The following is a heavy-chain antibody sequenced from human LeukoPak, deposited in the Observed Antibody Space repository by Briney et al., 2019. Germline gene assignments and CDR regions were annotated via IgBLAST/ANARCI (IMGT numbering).Heavy chain of an antibody. CDR3: ARGGELWWGYDAFDI. D-gene: IGHD2-21*01. CDR1: GYTFTSYY. V-gene: IGHV1-46*01. Sequence: ASVKVSCKASGYTFTSYYMHWVRQAPGQGLEWMGIINPSGGSTSYAQKFQGRVTMTRDASTSTVYMELSSLRSEDTAVYYCARGGELWWGYDAFDIWGQGTMVTVSS. J-gene: IGHJ3*02. CDR2: INPSGGST.